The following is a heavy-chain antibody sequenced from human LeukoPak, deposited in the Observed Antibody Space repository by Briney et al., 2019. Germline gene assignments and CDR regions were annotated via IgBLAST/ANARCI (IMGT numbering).Heavy chain of an antibody. Sequence: ASVHFSCKASGYTFTSYDINWVRQATGQGLEWMGWMNPNSGNTGYAQKFQGRVTMTRNTSISTAYMELSSLTSEDTAVYYCAREELNYYGSGSSDFDYWGQGTLVTVSS. CDR1: GYTFTSYD. V-gene: IGHV1-8*01. D-gene: IGHD3-10*01. J-gene: IGHJ4*02. CDR3: AREELNYYGSGSSDFDY. CDR2: MNPNSGNT.